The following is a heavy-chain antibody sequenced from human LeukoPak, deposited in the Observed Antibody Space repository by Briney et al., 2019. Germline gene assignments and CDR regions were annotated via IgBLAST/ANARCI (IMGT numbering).Heavy chain of an antibody. CDR3: ARDMVPIAAAGYFDY. D-gene: IGHD6-13*01. V-gene: IGHV3-30-3*01. CDR2: ISYDGSNK. CDR1: GFTFSSYA. J-gene: IGHJ4*02. Sequence: GGSLRLSCAASGFTFSSYAMHWVRQAPGKGLEWVAVISYDGSNKYYADSVKGRFTISRDNPKNTLYLQMNSLRAEDTAVYYCARDMVPIAAAGYFDYWGQGTLVTVSS.